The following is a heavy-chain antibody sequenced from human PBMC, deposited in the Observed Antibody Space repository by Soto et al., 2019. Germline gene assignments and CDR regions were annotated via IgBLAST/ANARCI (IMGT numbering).Heavy chain of an antibody. CDR1: GFTFINYA. V-gene: IGHV3-23*01. CDR3: XXXXXXXXXXXXYYYHYYGMDV. J-gene: IGHJ6*02. Sequence: VQLLESGGGLVQPGGSLRLSCAASGFTFINYAMSWVRQAPGKGLEWVSTISGGGGRTYYADSVKGRFTISRDNSKNTLYLQMNSLRAEDTAVXYXXXXXXXXXXXXXYYYHYYGMDVWGQGTTVTVSS. CDR2: ISGGGGRT.